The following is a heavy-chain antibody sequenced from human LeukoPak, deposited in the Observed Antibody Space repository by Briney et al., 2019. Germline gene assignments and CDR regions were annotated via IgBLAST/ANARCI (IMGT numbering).Heavy chain of an antibody. J-gene: IGHJ3*02. Sequence: SETLSLTCTVSGYSISSGYYWGWIRQPPGKGLEWIGSIYHSGSTYYNPSLKSRVTISVDTSKNQFSLKLSSVTAADTAVYYCARTVYDSSGYYRVDALDIWGQGTMVTVSS. D-gene: IGHD3-22*01. CDR1: GYSISSGYY. V-gene: IGHV4-38-2*02. CDR2: IYHSGST. CDR3: ARTVYDSSGYYRVDALDI.